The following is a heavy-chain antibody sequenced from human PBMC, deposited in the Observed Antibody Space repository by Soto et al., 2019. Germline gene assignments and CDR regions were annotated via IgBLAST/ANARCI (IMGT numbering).Heavy chain of an antibody. J-gene: IGHJ4*02. V-gene: IGHV3-23*01. D-gene: IGHD3-3*01. CDR3: AKDSADFWSGYPPGYFDY. CDR2: ISGSGGST. Sequence: PGGSLRLSCAASGFTFSSYATSWVRQAPGKGLEWVSAISGSGGSTYYADSVKGRFTISRDNSKNTLYLQMNSLRAEDTAVYYCAKDSADFWSGYPPGYFDYWGQGTLVTVSS. CDR1: GFTFSSYA.